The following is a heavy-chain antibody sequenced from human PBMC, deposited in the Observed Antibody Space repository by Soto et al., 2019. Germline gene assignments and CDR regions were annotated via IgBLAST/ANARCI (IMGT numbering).Heavy chain of an antibody. CDR1: GGSISSYY. J-gene: IGHJ4*02. V-gene: IGHV4-59*01. CDR3: AGRYGGHFDY. Sequence: QVQLQESGPGLVKPSETLSLTCTVSGGSISSYYWSWIRQPPGKGLEWIGYIYYSGSTNYHPSLKRGVTISVDTVKIQFSLKLSSVTAADTAVYYCAGRYGGHFDYWGQGTLVTVSS. D-gene: IGHD1-26*01. CDR2: IYYSGST.